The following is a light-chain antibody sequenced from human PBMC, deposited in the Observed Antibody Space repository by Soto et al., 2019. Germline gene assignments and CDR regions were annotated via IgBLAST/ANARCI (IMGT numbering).Light chain of an antibody. CDR3: SSYRSSATLPV. Sequence: QSALTQPASVSGSPGQSITISCSGTSSDIGGYNFVSWYQQHPGKAPKLIIYDVTNRPSGISHRFSGSKSGNTAYLTISGLQVDDEADYYCSSYRSSATLPVFGGGTKLTVL. V-gene: IGLV2-14*03. J-gene: IGLJ3*02. CDR1: SSDIGGYNF. CDR2: DVT.